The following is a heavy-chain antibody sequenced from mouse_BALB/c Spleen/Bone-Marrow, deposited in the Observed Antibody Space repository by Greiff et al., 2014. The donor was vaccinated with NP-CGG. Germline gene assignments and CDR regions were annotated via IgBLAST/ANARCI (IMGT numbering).Heavy chain of an antibody. J-gene: IGHJ3*01. CDR3: AGPAWFAY. CDR1: GYTFTSYV. CDR2: INPFNGGA. Sequence: EVQLQQSGPELVKPGASVKMSCKASGYTFTSYVMHWVKQKPGQGLEWIGFINPFNGGAKYNEKFRGKATLTSDKSSSTAYMELSSLTPEDSAVYYCAGPAWFAYWGRGTLVTVSA. V-gene: IGHV1-14*01.